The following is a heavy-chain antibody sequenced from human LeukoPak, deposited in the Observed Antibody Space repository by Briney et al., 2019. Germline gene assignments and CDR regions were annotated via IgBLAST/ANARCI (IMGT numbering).Heavy chain of an antibody. J-gene: IGHJ4*02. CDR3: AKDKRIAVAGNYFDY. CDR1: GFTFSSYG. V-gene: IGHV3-30*02. D-gene: IGHD6-19*01. Sequence: GGSLRLSCAASGFTFSSYGMHWVRQAPGKGLEWVAFIRYDGSNKYCADSVKGRFTISRDNSKNTLYLQMNSLRAEDTAVYYCAKDKRIAVAGNYFDYWGQGTLVTVSS. CDR2: IRYDGSNK.